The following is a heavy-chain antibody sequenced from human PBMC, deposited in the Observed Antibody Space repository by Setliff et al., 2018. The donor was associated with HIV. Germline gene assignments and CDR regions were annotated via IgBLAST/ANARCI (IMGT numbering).Heavy chain of an antibody. Sequence: GGSLRLSCAASGFTFSSYEMNWVRQAPGKGLEWVSYISSSGNTIYYADSLKGRFTISRDNSKNTLYLQMNSLGEADTALYYCVKSLLVAGNDYWGQGTLVTVSS. CDR3: VKSLLVAGNDY. CDR2: ISSSGNTI. D-gene: IGHD2-8*02. CDR1: GFTFSSYE. J-gene: IGHJ4*02. V-gene: IGHV3-48*03.